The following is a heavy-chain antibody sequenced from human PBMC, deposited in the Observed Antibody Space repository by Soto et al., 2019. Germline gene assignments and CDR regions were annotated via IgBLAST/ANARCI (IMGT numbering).Heavy chain of an antibody. CDR2: IYYRGNT. D-gene: IGHD1-1*01. Sequence: PSETLSLTCTVSGGSIVTRSYYWGWIRQPPGKGLEWLGHIYYRGNTYYHPSLKSRVTLSVDTSRHQFSPRLRSVTAGDTAGYDWARRPREYNYDGRDGWGQGTTVTVSS. J-gene: IGHJ6*02. CDR1: GGSIVTRSYY. CDR3: ARRPREYNYDGRDG. V-gene: IGHV4-39*01.